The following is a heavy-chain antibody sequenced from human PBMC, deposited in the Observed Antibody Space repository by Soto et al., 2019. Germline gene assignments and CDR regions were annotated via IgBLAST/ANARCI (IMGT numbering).Heavy chain of an antibody. CDR3: ARSPISSGWRTDY. CDR2: IIPILGIA. Sequence: QVQLVQSGAEVKKPGSSVKVSCKASGGTFSSYTISWVRQAPGQGLEWMGRIIPILGIANYAKQFQGRVTITADKSTSTAYMELSSLRSEDTAGYYCARSPISSGWRTDYWGQGTLVTVSS. D-gene: IGHD3-3*01. J-gene: IGHJ4*02. V-gene: IGHV1-69*02. CDR1: GGTFSSYT.